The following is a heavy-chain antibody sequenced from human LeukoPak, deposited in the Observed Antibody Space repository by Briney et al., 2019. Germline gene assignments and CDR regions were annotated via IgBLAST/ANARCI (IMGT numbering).Heavy chain of an antibody. D-gene: IGHD4-17*01. CDR1: GFTFKSTF. CDR2: ISSSGSYI. V-gene: IGHV3-21*01. J-gene: IGHJ4*02. Sequence: GGSLRLSCAVPGFTFKSTFMNWVRQAPGKGLEWVSSISSSGSYIHYADSVKGRFTVSRDDDNDTLYLHMTGLSAEDSATYYCTRDYGARDDWGQGTLVTVSS. CDR3: TRDYGARDD.